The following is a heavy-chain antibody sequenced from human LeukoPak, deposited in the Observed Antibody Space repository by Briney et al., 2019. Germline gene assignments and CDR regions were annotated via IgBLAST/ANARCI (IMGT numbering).Heavy chain of an antibody. D-gene: IGHD3-16*01. Sequence: PGGSLRLSCAASGFTFSNYGMHWVRQAPGKGLEWVAVIWYDGCDKYHADSVKGRFTISRDNSKNTLYLQMNSLRADDAAVYYCARPVVLGAYLRGAYYFDSWGQGTLVTVSS. CDR1: GFTFSNYG. J-gene: IGHJ4*02. CDR2: IWYDGCDK. V-gene: IGHV3-33*01. CDR3: ARPVVLGAYLRGAYYFDS.